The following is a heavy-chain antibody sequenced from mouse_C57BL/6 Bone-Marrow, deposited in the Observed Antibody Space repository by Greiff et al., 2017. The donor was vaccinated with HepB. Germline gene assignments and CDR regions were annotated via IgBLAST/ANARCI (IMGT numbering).Heavy chain of an antibody. CDR1: GYTFTSYG. J-gene: IGHJ3*01. Sequence: QVKLQQSGAELARPGASVKLSCKASGYTFTSYGISWVKQRTGQGLEWIGEIYPRSGNTYYNEKFKGKATLTADKSSSTAYMELRSLTSEDSAVYFCARWLLREAYCGQGTLVTVSA. V-gene: IGHV1-81*01. D-gene: IGHD2-3*01. CDR2: IYPRSGNT. CDR3: ARWLLREAY.